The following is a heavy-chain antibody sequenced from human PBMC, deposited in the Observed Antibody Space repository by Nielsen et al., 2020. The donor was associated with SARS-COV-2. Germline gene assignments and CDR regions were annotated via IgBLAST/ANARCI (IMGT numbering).Heavy chain of an antibody. CDR1: GFTFSSYG. CDR2: ISYDGSNK. J-gene: IGHJ4*02. D-gene: IGHD6-19*01. CDR3: AKEAISSGWSRGYFDY. Sequence: GGSLRLSCAASGFTFSSYGMHWVRQAPGKGLEWVAVISYDGSNKYYADSVKGRFTISRGNSKNTLYLQMNSLRAEDTAVYYCAKEAISSGWSRGYFDYWGQGTLVTVSS. V-gene: IGHV3-30*18.